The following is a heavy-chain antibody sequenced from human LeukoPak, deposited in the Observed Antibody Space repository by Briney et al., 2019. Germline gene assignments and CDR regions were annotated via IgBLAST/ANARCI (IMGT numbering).Heavy chain of an antibody. D-gene: IGHD3-3*01. Sequence: ASVKVSCKASGYTFTSYGISWVRQAPGQGLEWMGWISAYNGNTNYAQKLQGRVTMTTDTSTSTAYMELRSLRSDDTAVYYCARGLSISLWSGYYTIRGGFDPWGQGTLVTVSS. CDR2: ISAYNGNT. CDR3: ARGLSISLWSGYYTIRGGFDP. CDR1: GYTFTSYG. J-gene: IGHJ5*02. V-gene: IGHV1-18*01.